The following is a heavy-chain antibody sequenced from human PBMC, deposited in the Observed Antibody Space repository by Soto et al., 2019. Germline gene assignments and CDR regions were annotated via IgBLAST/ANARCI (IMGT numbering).Heavy chain of an antibody. J-gene: IGHJ4*02. V-gene: IGHV1-18*01. CDR3: ARVDSGDFNTFDY. CDR2: ISAYNGNT. CDR1: GYTFTSYG. D-gene: IGHD4-17*01. Sequence: ASVKVSCKASGYTFTSYGISWVRQAPGQGLECMGWISAYNGNTNYAQKVQGRVNMTTAPSTSTAYMELRSLRSDDTAVYYCARVDSGDFNTFDYRGPGTLVTLSS.